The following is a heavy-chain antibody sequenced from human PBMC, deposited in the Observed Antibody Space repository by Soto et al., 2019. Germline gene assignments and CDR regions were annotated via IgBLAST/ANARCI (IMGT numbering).Heavy chain of an antibody. CDR3: AASIFYYGMDV. CDR2: IYPGDSDT. CDR1: GYTFTNYW. Sequence: PGESLKISCKGSGYTFTNYWIGWVRQMPGKGLEWMGIIYPGDSDTKYNPSFQGQVNISADKSITTTYLQWSSLKASDTAIYYCAASIFYYGMDVWGQGTTVTVSS. V-gene: IGHV5-51*01. J-gene: IGHJ6*02.